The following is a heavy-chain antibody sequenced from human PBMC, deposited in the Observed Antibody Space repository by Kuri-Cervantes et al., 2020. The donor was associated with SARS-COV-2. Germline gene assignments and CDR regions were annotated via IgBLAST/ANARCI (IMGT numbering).Heavy chain of an antibody. CDR1: GFTFSSYA. CDR2: IPYDGSNK. CDR3: AKDAGSGHFWSGYSGGNWFDP. Sequence: GESLKISCAASGFTFSSYAMHWVRQAPGKGLEWVAVIPYDGSNKYYADSVKGRFTISRDNSKNTLYLQMNSLRAEDTAVYYCAKDAGSGHFWSGYSGGNWFDPWGQGTLVTVSS. D-gene: IGHD3-3*02. V-gene: IGHV3-30-3*01. J-gene: IGHJ5*02.